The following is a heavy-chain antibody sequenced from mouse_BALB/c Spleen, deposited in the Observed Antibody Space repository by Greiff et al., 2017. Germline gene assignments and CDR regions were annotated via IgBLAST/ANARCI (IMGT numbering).Heavy chain of an antibody. V-gene: IGHV5-6*02. CDR2: ISSGGSYT. J-gene: IGHJ2*01. CDR3: ARQGGYFDY. Sequence: EVMLVESGGDLVKPGGSLKLSCAASGFTFSSYGMSWVRQTPDKRLEWVATISSGGSYTYYPDSVKGRFTISRDNAKNTLYLQMSSLKSEDTAMYYCARQGGYFDYWGPGTTLTVSS. CDR1: GFTFSSYG.